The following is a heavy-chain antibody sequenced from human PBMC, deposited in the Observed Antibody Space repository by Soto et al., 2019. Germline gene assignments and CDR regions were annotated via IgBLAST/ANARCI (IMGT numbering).Heavy chain of an antibody. CDR2: ISAYNGNT. D-gene: IGHD2-21*01. V-gene: IGHV1-18*01. CDR3: ASDRGGDHVGSFDI. CDR1: GYTFTSYG. J-gene: IGHJ3*02. Sequence: QVQLLQSGAEVKKPGASVKVSCKASGYTFTSYGISWVRQAPGQGLEWMGWISAYNGNTNYAQKLQGRVTMTTDTSTSTAYRELRSLRSDDTAVYYCASDRGGDHVGSFDIWGQGTMVTVSS.